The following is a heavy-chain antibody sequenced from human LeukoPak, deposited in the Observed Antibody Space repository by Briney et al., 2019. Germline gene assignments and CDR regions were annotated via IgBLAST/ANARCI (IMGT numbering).Heavy chain of an antibody. CDR2: IIPIFGTA. Sequence: SVKVSCKASGGTSSSYAIGWVRQAPGQGLEWMGGIIPIFGTANYAQKFQGRVTITTDESTSTAYMELSSLRSEDTAVYYCATGGGSSWQFNWFDPWGQGTLVTVSS. D-gene: IGHD6-13*01. J-gene: IGHJ5*02. CDR1: GGTSSSYA. V-gene: IGHV1-69*05. CDR3: ATGGGSSWQFNWFDP.